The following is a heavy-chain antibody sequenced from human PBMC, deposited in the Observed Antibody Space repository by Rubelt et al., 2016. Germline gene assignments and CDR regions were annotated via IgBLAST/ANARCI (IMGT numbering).Heavy chain of an antibody. CDR1: GFTFSSYW. CDR3: AKGHSNLDY. CDR2: INSDGSST. Sequence: AASGFTFSSYWMHWVRQAPGKGLVWVSRINSDGSSTSYADSVKGRFTISRGNAKNTLYLQMNSLRVEDTAVYYCAKGHSNLDYWGQGTLVTVSS. D-gene: IGHD6-13*01. V-gene: IGHV3-74*01. J-gene: IGHJ4*02.